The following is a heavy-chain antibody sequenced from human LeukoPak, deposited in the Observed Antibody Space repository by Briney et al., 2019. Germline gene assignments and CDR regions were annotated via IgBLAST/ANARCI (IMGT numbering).Heavy chain of an antibody. J-gene: IGHJ6*02. CDR3: AREPTPLYYYGMDV. CDR2: ISAYNGNT. V-gene: IGHV1-18*01. Sequence: ASVKVSCKASGYTFTSSGTSWVRQAPGQGLEWMGWISAYNGNTNYAQKLQGRVTMTTDTSTSTAYMELRSLRSDDTAVYYCAREPTPLYYYGMDVWGQGTTVTVSS. CDR1: GYTFTSSG.